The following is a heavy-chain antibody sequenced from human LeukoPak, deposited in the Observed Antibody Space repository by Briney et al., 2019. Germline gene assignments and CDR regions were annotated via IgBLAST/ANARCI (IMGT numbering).Heavy chain of an antibody. Sequence: GGSLRLSCAASGFTFSSYAMHWVRQAPGKGLEYVSAISSNGGSTYYANSVKGRFTISRDNSKNTLYLQMGSLRAEDMAVYYCARDGSRFGENYFDYWGQGTLVTVSS. V-gene: IGHV3-64*01. CDR1: GFTFSSYA. D-gene: IGHD3-10*01. CDR3: ARDGSRFGENYFDY. CDR2: ISSNGGST. J-gene: IGHJ4*02.